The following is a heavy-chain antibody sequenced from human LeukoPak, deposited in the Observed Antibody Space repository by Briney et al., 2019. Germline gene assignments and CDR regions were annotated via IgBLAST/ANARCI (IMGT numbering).Heavy chain of an antibody. CDR2: ISGSGGST. CDR1: GFTFSSYA. D-gene: IGHD4-17*01. Sequence: PGGSLRLSCAASGFTFSSYAMSWVRQAPGKGLEWVSAISGSGGSTDYADSVKGRFTISRDNSKNTLYLQMNSPRAEDTAVYYCAKDLKRNYGDYVSGGAFDIWGQGTMVSVSS. J-gene: IGHJ3*02. V-gene: IGHV3-23*01. CDR3: AKDLKRNYGDYVSGGAFDI.